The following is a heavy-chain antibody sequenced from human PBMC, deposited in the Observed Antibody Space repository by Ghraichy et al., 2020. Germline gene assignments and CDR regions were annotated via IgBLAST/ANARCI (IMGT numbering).Heavy chain of an antibody. D-gene: IGHD6-13*01. CDR2: INHSGST. CDR3: ARGRGYIIGGSSWYSDY. Sequence: SETLSLTCAVYGGSFSGYYWSWIRQPPGKGLEWIGEINHSGSTNYNPSLKSRVTISVDTSKNQFSLKLSSVTAADTAVYYCARGRGYIIGGSSWYSDYWGQGTLVTVSS. CDR1: GGSFSGYY. V-gene: IGHV4-34*01. J-gene: IGHJ4*02.